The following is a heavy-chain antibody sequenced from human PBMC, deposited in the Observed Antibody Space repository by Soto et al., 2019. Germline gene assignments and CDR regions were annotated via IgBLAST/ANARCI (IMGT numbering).Heavy chain of an antibody. J-gene: IGHJ5*01. CDR3: AKEGDRQSCCWFRP. CDR1: GFTFSSYA. Sequence: EVQLLESGGGLVQPGGSLRLSCAASGFTFSSYAMSWVRQAPGKGLEWVSAISGSGGSTYYADSVKGRFTISRDNSKNHVDSQMDSLGAGGTAVYYWAKEGDRQSCCWFRPWGPGTPVTVSS. V-gene: IGHV3-23*01. D-gene: IGHD3-10*01. CDR2: ISGSGGST.